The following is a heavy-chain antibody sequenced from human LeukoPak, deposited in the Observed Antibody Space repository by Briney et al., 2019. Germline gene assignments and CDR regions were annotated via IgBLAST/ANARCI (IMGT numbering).Heavy chain of an antibody. CDR2: IIPILGIA. CDR1: GGTFSSYT. Sequence: GASVKISCKASGGTFSSYTISWVRQAPRQGLEWMGRIIPILGIANYAQKFQGRVTITADKSTSTAYMELSSLRSEDTAVYYCARRSGSYMRDYWGQGTLVTVSS. CDR3: ARRSGSYMRDY. D-gene: IGHD3-10*01. V-gene: IGHV1-69*02. J-gene: IGHJ4*02.